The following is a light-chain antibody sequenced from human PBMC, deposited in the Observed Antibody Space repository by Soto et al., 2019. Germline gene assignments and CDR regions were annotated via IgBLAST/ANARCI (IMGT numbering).Light chain of an antibody. CDR1: QSVSSGY. V-gene: IGKV3-20*01. J-gene: IGKJ2*01. Sequence: EIVLTQSPGTLSLSPGERATLSCRASQSVSSGYLAWYQQKPGQTPRLLIYAASSRANGIPDRFSGSGSGTDFTLTISRLEPEDFAVVYCQQYGGSPPYTFGQGTKLEIK. CDR3: QQYGGSPPYT. CDR2: AAS.